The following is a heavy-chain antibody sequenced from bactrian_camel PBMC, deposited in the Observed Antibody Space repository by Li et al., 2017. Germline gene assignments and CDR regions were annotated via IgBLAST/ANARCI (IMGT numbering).Heavy chain of an antibody. J-gene: IGHJ4*01. CDR1: GLTFANTT. D-gene: IGHD5*01. V-gene: IGHV3S7*01. CDR2: IYSDGRYP. Sequence: VQLVESGGGLVQAGGSLRLSCIVAGLTFANTTVGWFRQAPGKGLEWVSSIYSDGRYPYYVDSVKGRFTISRDDAENTVYLQMNSLRADDTAMYYCAIGLFADFGLGRGTQVTVS.